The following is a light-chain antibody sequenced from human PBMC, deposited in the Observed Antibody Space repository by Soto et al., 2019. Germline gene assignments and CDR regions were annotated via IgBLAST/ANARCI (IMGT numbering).Light chain of an antibody. V-gene: IGKV3-20*01. Sequence: EMVLTQSAGTLSLSPGERATLSCSASQSLSNNYLAWYQQKPGQAPRLLMYGAFSRATGIPDRFSGSGSGTDFTRTISRLEPEDSAVYYWQQYNRVPRTFGQGTKVEIK. J-gene: IGKJ1*01. CDR1: QSLSNNY. CDR3: QQYNRVPRT. CDR2: GAF.